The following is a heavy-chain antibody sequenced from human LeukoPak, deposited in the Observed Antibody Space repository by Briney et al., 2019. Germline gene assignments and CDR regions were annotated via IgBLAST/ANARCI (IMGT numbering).Heavy chain of an antibody. CDR1: GFTFSNYW. V-gene: IGHV3-74*01. Sequence: PGGSLRLSCVGSGFTFSNYWMHWVRQAPGKGLKWVSAIKTDGSSINYVASVKGRFTISRDNAKNTLYLQMNSLRADDTAIYYCVSGITAMSCWGQGTLVTVSS. CDR3: VSGITAMSC. CDR2: IKTDGSSI. D-gene: IGHD1-20*01. J-gene: IGHJ4*02.